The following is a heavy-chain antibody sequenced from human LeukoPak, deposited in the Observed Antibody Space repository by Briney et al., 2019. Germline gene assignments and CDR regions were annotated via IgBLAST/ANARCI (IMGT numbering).Heavy chain of an antibody. CDR3: ATRFNYGSGSYSLVHNWFDP. D-gene: IGHD3-10*01. Sequence: ASETLSLTCTVSGGSISSSNYYWGWIRQPLGKGLERIGSIYHSGSTYYNPSLKSRITISIDTSTNQFSLKLSSVTAADTAVYYCATRFNYGSGSYSLVHNWFDPWGQGTLVTVSS. CDR2: IYHSGST. CDR1: GGSISSSNYY. J-gene: IGHJ5*02. V-gene: IGHV4-39*01.